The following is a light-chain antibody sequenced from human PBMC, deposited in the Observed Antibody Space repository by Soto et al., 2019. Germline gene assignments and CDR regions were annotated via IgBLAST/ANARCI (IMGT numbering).Light chain of an antibody. CDR2: DVN. CDR3: SSYTSSSTYV. J-gene: IGLJ1*01. Sequence: QSVLTQPASVSGSPGQSIAISCTGTSSDVGYYNYVSWYQQHPGKAPKVMIYDVNNRPSGVSDRFSGSKSGNTASLTLSGLQAEDEADYYCSSYTSSSTYVFGTGTKVTVL. CDR1: SSDVGYYNY. V-gene: IGLV2-14*01.